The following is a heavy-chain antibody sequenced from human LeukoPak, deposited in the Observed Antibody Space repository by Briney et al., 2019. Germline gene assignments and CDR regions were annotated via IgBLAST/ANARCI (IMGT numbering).Heavy chain of an antibody. Sequence: PGGSLRLSCAASGFTFSTYWMSWVRQAPGKGLEWVANIKEDGSEKYYGDSVKGRFTISRDNAKNSLYLQMNSLKAEDTAVYYCARASSIVSPPVYWGQGTLVTVSS. CDR1: GFTFSTYW. V-gene: IGHV3-7*01. CDR2: IKEDGSEK. CDR3: ARASSIVSPPVY. J-gene: IGHJ4*02. D-gene: IGHD2-15*01.